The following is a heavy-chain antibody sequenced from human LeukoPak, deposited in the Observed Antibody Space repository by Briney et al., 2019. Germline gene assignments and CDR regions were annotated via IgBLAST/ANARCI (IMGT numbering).Heavy chain of an antibody. CDR2: INHSGST. V-gene: IGHV4-34*01. Sequence: PSETLSLTCAVYGGSFSGYYWSWIRQPPGKGLEWIGEINHSGSTNYNPSLKSRVTISVDTSKNQFSLKLSSVTAADTAVYYCARDRGAVAVFGYWGQGTLVTVSS. CDR3: ARDRGAVAVFGY. D-gene: IGHD6-19*01. CDR1: GGSFSGYY. J-gene: IGHJ4*02.